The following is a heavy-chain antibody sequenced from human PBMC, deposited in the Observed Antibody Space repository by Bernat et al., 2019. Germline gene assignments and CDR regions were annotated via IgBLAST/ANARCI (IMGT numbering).Heavy chain of an antibody. CDR1: CCSISSSGNY. V-gene: IGHV4-39*01. CDR3: ARPPTGVSEYFQH. CDR2: IHYSGCT. J-gene: IGHJ1*01. Sequence: QLQLQESGPGLVKPSETLSLTSPVSCCSISSSGNYLGWILQPPGKGLEWIGSIHYSGCTSYNPSLKSRVTISVDTSKNQVSLKQRFVTAAETAVYYCARPPTGVSEYFQHWGQGTLVTVSS. D-gene: IGHD3-22*01.